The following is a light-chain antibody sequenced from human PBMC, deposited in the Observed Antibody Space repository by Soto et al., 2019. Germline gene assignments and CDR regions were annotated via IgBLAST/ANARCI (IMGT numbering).Light chain of an antibody. Sequence: ETVMTQSPAALSVSPGERATLSCRASQSVSGNYLAWYQHKPGQAPRLLISGASTRATGTPARFSGSGSGTEFTLTINTLQSEDFAVYSCQQYNDWPPTFGGGTKVDIK. V-gene: IGKV3D-15*01. J-gene: IGKJ4*01. CDR3: QQYNDWPPT. CDR1: QSVSGN. CDR2: GAS.